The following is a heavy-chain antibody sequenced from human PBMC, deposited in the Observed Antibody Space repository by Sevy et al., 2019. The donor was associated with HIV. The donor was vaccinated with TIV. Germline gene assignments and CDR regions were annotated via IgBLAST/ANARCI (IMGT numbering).Heavy chain of an antibody. D-gene: IGHD2-2*01. CDR1: GGSISSYY. Sequence: SETLSLTCTVSGGSISSYYSSWIRQPPGKGLEWIGYIYYSGSTNYNPSLKSRVTISVDTSKNQFSLKLSSVTAADTAVYYCARSSTSYYYYYMDVWGKGTTVTVSS. J-gene: IGHJ6*03. CDR3: ARSSTSYYYYYMDV. CDR2: IYYSGST. V-gene: IGHV4-59*08.